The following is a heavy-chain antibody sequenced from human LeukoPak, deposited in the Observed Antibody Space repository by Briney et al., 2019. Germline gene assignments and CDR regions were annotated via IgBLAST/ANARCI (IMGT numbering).Heavy chain of an antibody. V-gene: IGHV1-46*01. CDR3: ARRPGGSRGAFDI. CDR1: GYTFTSYD. CDR2: INPSGGST. J-gene: IGHJ3*02. D-gene: IGHD3-16*01. Sequence: ASVKVSCKASGYTFTSYDINWVRQAPGQGLEWMGIINPSGGSTSYAQKFQGRVTMTRDTSTSTVYMELSSLRSEDTAVYYCARRPGGSRGAFDIWGQGTMVTVSS.